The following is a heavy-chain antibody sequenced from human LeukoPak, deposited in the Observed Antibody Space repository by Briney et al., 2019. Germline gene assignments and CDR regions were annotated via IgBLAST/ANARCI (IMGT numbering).Heavy chain of an antibody. CDR3: ASHYDILTGYIDY. CDR2: ISGSGGST. Sequence: GGFLRLSCAASGFTFSSYAMSWVRQAPGKGLEWVSAISGSGGSTYYADSVKGRFTISRDNSKNTLYLQMNSLRAEDTAVYYCASHYDILTGYIDYWGQGTLVTVSS. D-gene: IGHD3-9*01. V-gene: IGHV3-23*01. J-gene: IGHJ4*02. CDR1: GFTFSSYA.